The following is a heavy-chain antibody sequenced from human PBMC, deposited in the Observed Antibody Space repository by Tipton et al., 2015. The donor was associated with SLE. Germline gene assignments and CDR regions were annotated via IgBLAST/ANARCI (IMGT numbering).Heavy chain of an antibody. D-gene: IGHD3-10*01. Sequence: LRLSCAVYGGSFSGYYWSWIRQPPGKGLEWIGEINHSGSTNYNPSLKSRVTISVDTSKNQFSLKLSSVTAADTAVYYCARVDGSGSYSWFDPWGQGTLVTVSS. V-gene: IGHV4-34*01. CDR1: GGSFSGYY. CDR3: ARVDGSGSYSWFDP. CDR2: INHSGST. J-gene: IGHJ5*02.